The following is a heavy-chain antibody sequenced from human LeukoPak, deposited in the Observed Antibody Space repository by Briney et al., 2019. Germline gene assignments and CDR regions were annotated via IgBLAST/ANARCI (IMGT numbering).Heavy chain of an antibody. CDR2: IYYSGST. V-gene: IGHV4-61*01. D-gene: IGHD5-12*01. Sequence: SETLSLTCTVSGASISSDNYYWGWIRQPPGKGLEWIGYIYYSGSTNYNPSLKSRVTISVDTSKNQFSLKLSSVTAADTAVYYCARVLSYDWYFHLWGRGTLVTVSS. CDR3: ARVLSYDWYFHL. J-gene: IGHJ2*01. CDR1: GASISSDNYY.